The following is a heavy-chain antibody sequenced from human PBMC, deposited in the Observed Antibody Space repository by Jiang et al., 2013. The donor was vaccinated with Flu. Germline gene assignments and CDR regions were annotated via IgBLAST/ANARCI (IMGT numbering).Heavy chain of an antibody. Sequence: GSGLVKPSGALSLTCSVSSDSMTNSYWTWIRQPPGKGLEWIGYIYYTGSTNYYPSLKSRVTISLDRSKKQFSLQLSSVTAADTAVYYCARASDYYYGVDVWGQGTTVTVSS. CDR2: IYYTGST. V-gene: IGHV4-59*01. CDR1: SDSMTNSY. CDR3: ARASDYYYGVDV. J-gene: IGHJ6*02.